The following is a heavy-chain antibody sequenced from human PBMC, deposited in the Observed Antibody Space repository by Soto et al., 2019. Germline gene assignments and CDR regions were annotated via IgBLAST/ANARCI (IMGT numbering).Heavy chain of an antibody. CDR3: ARGRKVEMATITGGNYYYYGMDV. J-gene: IGHJ6*02. CDR2: IYHSRST. V-gene: IGHV4-4*02. CDR1: GGSISSSNW. Sequence: SETLSLTCAVSGGSISSSNWWSWVRQPPGKGLEWIGEIYHSRSTNYNPSLKSRVTISVDKSKNQFSLKLSSVTAADTAVYYCARGRKVEMATITGGNYYYYGMDVWGQGTTVTVSS. D-gene: IGHD5-12*01.